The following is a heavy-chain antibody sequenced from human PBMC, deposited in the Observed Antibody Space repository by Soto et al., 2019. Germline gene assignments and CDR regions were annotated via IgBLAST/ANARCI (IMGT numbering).Heavy chain of an antibody. Sequence: EVQLLESGGGLIHLGGSLRLACVASGITFNPNAMIWVRQAPGKVLEWVSAIDGDGGDTFFADFVKGRFTMSRDNSKNTVYLHMRSLTAEDTALYYCARGRLAVGSDWFDSWGPGTLVTVSS. D-gene: IGHD1-26*01. CDR1: GITFNPNA. CDR2: IDGDGGDT. J-gene: IGHJ5*01. CDR3: ARGRLAVGSDWFDS. V-gene: IGHV3-23*01.